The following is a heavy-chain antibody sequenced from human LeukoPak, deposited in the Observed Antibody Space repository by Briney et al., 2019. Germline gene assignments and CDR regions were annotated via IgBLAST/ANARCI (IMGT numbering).Heavy chain of an antibody. Sequence: SETLSLTCTVSGDSISSSSYYWGWIRQPPGKGLEWIGSIYSSGSTYYNPSLKSRVTISVDTSKNHFSLRLSSVAAAGTAVYYCARHPAYGPFDYWGHGALVTVSS. J-gene: IGHJ4*01. CDR2: IYSSGST. CDR1: GDSISSSSYY. D-gene: IGHD3-10*01. V-gene: IGHV4-39*01. CDR3: ARHPAYGPFDY.